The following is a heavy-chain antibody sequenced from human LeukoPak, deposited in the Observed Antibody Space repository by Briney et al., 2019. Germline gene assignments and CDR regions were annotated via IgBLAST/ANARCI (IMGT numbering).Heavy chain of an antibody. CDR2: INHSGST. V-gene: IGHV4-34*01. Sequence: SETLSLTCAVYGGSFSGYYWSWIRQPPGKGLEWIGEINHSGSTNYNPSLKSRVTISVDTSKNQFSLKLSSVTAADTAVYYCASVSSGYYFWEDEPLDYWGQGTLVTVSS. CDR3: ASVSSGYYFWEDEPLDY. J-gene: IGHJ4*02. D-gene: IGHD3-22*01. CDR1: GGSFSGYY.